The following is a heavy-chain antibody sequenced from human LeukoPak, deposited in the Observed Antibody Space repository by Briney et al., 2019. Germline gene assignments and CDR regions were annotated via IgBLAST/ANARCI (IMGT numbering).Heavy chain of an antibody. CDR3: ARRAGAYSHPYDY. J-gene: IGHJ4*02. CDR2: IYSDNT. D-gene: IGHD4/OR15-4a*01. CDR1: GFTVSTNS. Sequence: PGGSLRLSCTVSGFTVSTNSMSWVRQAPRKRLEWVSFIYSDNTHYSDSAKGRFTISRDNSKNTLYLQMYSLRAEDTAVYYCARRAGAYSHPYDYWGQGTLVTVSS. V-gene: IGHV3-53*01.